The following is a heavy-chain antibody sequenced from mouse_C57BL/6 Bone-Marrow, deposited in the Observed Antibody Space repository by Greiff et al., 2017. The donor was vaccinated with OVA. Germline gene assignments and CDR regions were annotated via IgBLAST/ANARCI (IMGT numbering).Heavy chain of an antibody. J-gene: IGHJ3*01. CDR1: GFSLTSYG. Sequence: VMLVESGPGLVAPSQSLSITCTVSGFSLTSYGVDWVRQPPGKGLEWLGAIWGGGSTNYNSALMSRLSISKDNSKSQVFLKMNSLQTDDTAMYCCAKRYYGSSFAYWGQGTLVTVSA. V-gene: IGHV2-9*01. D-gene: IGHD1-1*01. CDR2: IWGGGST. CDR3: AKRYYGSSFAY.